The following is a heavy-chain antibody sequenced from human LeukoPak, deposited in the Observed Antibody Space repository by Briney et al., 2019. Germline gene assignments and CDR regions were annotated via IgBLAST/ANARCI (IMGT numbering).Heavy chain of an antibody. CDR2: VNPNSGGT. Sequence: ASVKVSCKASGYTFTGYYMHWVRQAPGQGLEWMGWVNPNSGGTNYAQKFRGRVTMTRDTSISTAYMELSRLRSDDTAVYYCARDVWGSGLDYWGQGTLVTVSS. V-gene: IGHV1-2*02. CDR1: GYTFTGYY. J-gene: IGHJ4*02. D-gene: IGHD3-16*01. CDR3: ARDVWGSGLDY.